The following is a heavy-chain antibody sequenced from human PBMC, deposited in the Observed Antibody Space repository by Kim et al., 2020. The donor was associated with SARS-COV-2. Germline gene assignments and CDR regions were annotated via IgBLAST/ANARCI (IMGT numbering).Heavy chain of an antibody. Sequence: SETLSLTCAVYGGSFSGYYWSWIRQPPGKWLEWIGEINHSGSTNYNPSLKSRVTISVDTSKNQFSLKLSSVTAADTAVYYCARVTLYDFWSGYYKRGKYYGMDVWGQGTTVTVSS. V-gene: IGHV4-34*01. CDR3: ARVTLYDFWSGYYKRGKYYGMDV. J-gene: IGHJ6*02. D-gene: IGHD3-3*01. CDR1: GGSFSGYY. CDR2: INHSGST.